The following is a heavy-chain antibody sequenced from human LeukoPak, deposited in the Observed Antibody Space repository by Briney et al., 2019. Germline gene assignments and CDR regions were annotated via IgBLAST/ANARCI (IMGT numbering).Heavy chain of an antibody. V-gene: IGHV3-23*01. CDR2: ISGSGGST. Sequence: PGGSLRLSCAASGFTFSSYAMSWVRQAPGKRLEWVSAISGSGGSTYYADSVKGRFTISRDNSKNTLYLQMNSLRAEDTAVYYCAKDPLVVVAATHQYFDLWGRGTLVTVSS. CDR3: AKDPLVVVAATHQYFDL. J-gene: IGHJ2*01. CDR1: GFTFSSYA. D-gene: IGHD2-15*01.